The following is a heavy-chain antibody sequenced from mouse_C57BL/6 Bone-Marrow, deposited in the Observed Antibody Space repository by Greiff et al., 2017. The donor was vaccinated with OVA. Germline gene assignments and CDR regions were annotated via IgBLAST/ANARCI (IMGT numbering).Heavy chain of an antibody. D-gene: IGHD1-1*01. Sequence: EVQLVESGGGLVQPGGSLKLSCAASGFTFSDYYMYWVRQTPEKRLEWVAYISNGGGSTYYPDTVKGRFTISRDNAKNTLYLQMSRLKSEDTAMYYCARQAVGAMDYWGQGTSVTVSS. CDR2: ISNGGGST. CDR3: ARQAVGAMDY. V-gene: IGHV5-12*01. J-gene: IGHJ4*01. CDR1: GFTFSDYY.